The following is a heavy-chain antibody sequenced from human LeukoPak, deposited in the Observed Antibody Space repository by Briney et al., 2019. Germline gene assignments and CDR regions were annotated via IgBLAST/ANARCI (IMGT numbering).Heavy chain of an antibody. CDR1: GGSFSGYY. CDR3: ARGGPYSGYDINYNWFGP. CDR2: INHSGST. D-gene: IGHD5-12*01. J-gene: IGHJ5*02. V-gene: IGHV4-34*01. Sequence: PSETLSLTCAVYGGSFSGYYWSWIRQPPGKGLEWIGEINHSGSTNYNPSLKSRVTISVDTSKNQFSLKLSSVTAADTAVYYCARGGPYSGYDINYNWFGPWGQGTLVTVSS.